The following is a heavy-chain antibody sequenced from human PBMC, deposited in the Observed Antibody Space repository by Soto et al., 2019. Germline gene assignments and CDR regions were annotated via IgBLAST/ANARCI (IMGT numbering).Heavy chain of an antibody. D-gene: IGHD3-9*01. J-gene: IGHJ5*02. CDR3: ARVAYFDLFRASGNRLSP. Sequence: PSATQSLTYAVYCVSFSGYYRRLIRQPPRKGVERIGEINHSGSTNYNQSLKSRVTITVDTSKNQFSLKLSTVTAADTAVYYCARVAYFDLFRASGNRLSPWGQG. V-gene: IGHV4-34*01. CDR1: CVSFSGYY. CDR2: INHSGST.